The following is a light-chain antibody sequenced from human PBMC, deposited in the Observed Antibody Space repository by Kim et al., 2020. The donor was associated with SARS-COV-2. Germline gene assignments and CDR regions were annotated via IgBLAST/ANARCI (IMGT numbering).Light chain of an antibody. CDR2: EAS. J-gene: IGKJ1*01. CDR1: QSVTTW. Sequence: ASVEDRVTITCRASQSVTTWLAWYQQKPGQAPNLLIDEASSLQNGVPPRFSGSGSGTEFALPISSLQPEDFATYYCKQYGAYPRTFGQGTKVDIK. CDR3: KQYGAYPRT. V-gene: IGKV1-5*03.